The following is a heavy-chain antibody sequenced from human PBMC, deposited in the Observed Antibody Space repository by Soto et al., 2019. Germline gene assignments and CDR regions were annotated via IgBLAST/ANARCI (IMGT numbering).Heavy chain of an antibody. V-gene: IGHV3-72*01. Sequence: GGSLRLSCAASGFTFSDPYMDWVRQAPGKGLEWVGRIKNKANSYITEYAASVKGRFTISRDDPKNSVYLQMNSLKSDDTAVYYCARAPSYYGSGSDHWGQGTLVTVSS. CDR3: ARAPSYYGSGSDH. CDR1: GFTFSDPY. CDR2: IKNKANSYIT. D-gene: IGHD3-10*01. J-gene: IGHJ4*02.